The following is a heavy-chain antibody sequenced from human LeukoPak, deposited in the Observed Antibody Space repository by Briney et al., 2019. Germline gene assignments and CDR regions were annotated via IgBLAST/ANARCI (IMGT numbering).Heavy chain of an antibody. V-gene: IGHV4-61*02. D-gene: IGHD5-18*01. CDR2: IYTSGST. J-gene: IGHJ5*02. Sequence: SQTLSLTCTVSGGSISSGSYYWSWIRQPAGKGLEWIGRIYTSGSTNYNPSLKSRVTISVDTSKNQFSLKLSSVTAADTAVYYCAREGESMDTAMPHNWFDPWGQGTLVTVSS. CDR1: GGSISSGSYY. CDR3: AREGESMDTAMPHNWFDP.